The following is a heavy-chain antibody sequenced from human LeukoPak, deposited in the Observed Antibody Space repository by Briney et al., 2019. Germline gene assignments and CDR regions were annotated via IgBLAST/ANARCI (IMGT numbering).Heavy chain of an antibody. D-gene: IGHD5-24*01. J-gene: IGHJ3*01. CDR2: ISYGGSNK. Sequence: QPGGSLRLSCAASGFIFSSYAMHWVRQAPGKGLEWVAVISYGGSNKYYADSVKGRFTISRDNSKDTLYLQMNSLRAEDTAIYYCARDIQLSTWGLGTMVTVSS. CDR3: ARDIQLST. CDR1: GFIFSSYA. V-gene: IGHV3-30-3*01.